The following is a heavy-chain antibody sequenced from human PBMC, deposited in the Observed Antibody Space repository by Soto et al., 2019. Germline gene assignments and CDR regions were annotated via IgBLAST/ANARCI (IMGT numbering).Heavy chain of an antibody. D-gene: IGHD6-13*01. J-gene: IGHJ3*02. CDR2: IIPIFGTA. Sequence: ASVKVSCKASGGTFSSYAISWVRQAPGQGLEWMGGIIPIFGTANYAQKFQGRVTITADESTSTAYMELSSLRSEDTAVYYCAREAAAGIRAFDTWGQGTMVTVSS. CDR1: GGTFSSYA. V-gene: IGHV1-69*13. CDR3: AREAAAGIRAFDT.